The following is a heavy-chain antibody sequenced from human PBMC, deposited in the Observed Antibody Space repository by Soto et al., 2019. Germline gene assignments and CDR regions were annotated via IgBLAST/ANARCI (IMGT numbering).Heavy chain of an antibody. CDR3: ARGDVNWFDP. CDR2: INPKSGVT. CDR1: GYSFIGYY. J-gene: IGHJ5*02. D-gene: IGHD2-21*02. V-gene: IGHV1-2*02. Sequence: ASVKVSCKASGYSFIGYYMHWVRQALGQGLEWMGWINPKSGVTNYAQKFQGRVTMTRDTSITTAYMELSSLRSDDTAVYYCARGDVNWFDPWGQGTLVTVSS.